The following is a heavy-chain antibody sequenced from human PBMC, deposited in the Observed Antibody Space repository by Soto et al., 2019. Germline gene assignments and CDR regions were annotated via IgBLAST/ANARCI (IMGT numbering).Heavy chain of an antibody. Sequence: LRLSFAASGFTFSSYAMSWVRQAPGKGLEWVSAISGSGGSTYYADSVKGRFSISRDTSRNTVYLQMNNLRADDTAIYYCAKWTYLDFWGQGTRVTVSS. CDR2: ISGSGGST. V-gene: IGHV3-23*01. J-gene: IGHJ4*02. CDR1: GFTFSSYA. CDR3: AKWTYLDF. D-gene: IGHD5-12*01.